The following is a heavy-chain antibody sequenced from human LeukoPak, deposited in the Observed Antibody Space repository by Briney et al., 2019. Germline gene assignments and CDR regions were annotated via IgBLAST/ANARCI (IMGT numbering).Heavy chain of an antibody. CDR3: ARLRDVWGSYRSYYFDY. D-gene: IGHD3-16*02. V-gene: IGHV4-38-2*02. J-gene: IGHJ4*02. Sequence: SETLSLTCTVSGYSISSGYYWAWIRQPPGKGLEWTGSIYHSGSTYYNPSLKSRVTISVDTSKNQFSLKLSSVTAADTAVYYCARLRDVWGSYRSYYFDYWGQGTLVTVSS. CDR1: GYSISSGYY. CDR2: IYHSGST.